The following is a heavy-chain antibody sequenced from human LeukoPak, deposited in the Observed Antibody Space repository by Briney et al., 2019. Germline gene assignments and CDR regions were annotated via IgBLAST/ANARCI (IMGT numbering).Heavy chain of an antibody. D-gene: IGHD2-15*01. CDR3: ARDNVGWFDP. Sequence: GGSLRLSCAASGFTVSSNYMSWVRQAPGKGLEWVSVIYSGGSTYYADSEKGRFTISRDNSKNTLYLQMNSLRAEDTAVYYCARDNVGWFDPWGQGTLVTVSS. CDR2: IYSGGST. J-gene: IGHJ5*02. CDR1: GFTVSSNY. V-gene: IGHV3-53*01.